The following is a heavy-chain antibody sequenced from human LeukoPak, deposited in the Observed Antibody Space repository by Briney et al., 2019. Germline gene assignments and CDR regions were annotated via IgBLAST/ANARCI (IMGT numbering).Heavy chain of an antibody. V-gene: IGHV3-53*01. D-gene: IGHD3-10*01. J-gene: IGHJ4*02. CDR3: TRDTFGPNDY. Sequence: GGSLRLSCAASGFTVSSNYMSWVRQAPGKGLEWVSVIYSGGSTYYADSVKGRFTISRDNSKNTLYLQMNSLRAEDTAVYYCTRDTFGPNDYWGQGTLVTVSS. CDR1: GFTVSSNY. CDR2: IYSGGST.